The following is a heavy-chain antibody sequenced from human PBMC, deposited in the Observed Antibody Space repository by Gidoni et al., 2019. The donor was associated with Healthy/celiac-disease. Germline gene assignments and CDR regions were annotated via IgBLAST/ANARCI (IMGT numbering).Heavy chain of an antibody. Sequence: QVQLVESGGGVVQPGRSLRLSCAASGFTFSSYGMPWVRQAPGKGLEWVAVISYDGSNKYYADSVKGRFTISRDNSKNTLYLQMNSLRAEDTAVYYCAKLLYDYGDPDAFDIWGQGTMVTVSS. CDR2: ISYDGSNK. CDR3: AKLLYDYGDPDAFDI. J-gene: IGHJ3*02. CDR1: GFTFSSYG. D-gene: IGHD4-17*01. V-gene: IGHV3-30*18.